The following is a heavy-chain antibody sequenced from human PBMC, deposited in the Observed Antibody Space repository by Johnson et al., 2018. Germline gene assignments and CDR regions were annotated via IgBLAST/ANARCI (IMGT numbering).Heavy chain of an antibody. CDR3: AKDKGWLHRIYAFDI. D-gene: IGHD5-12*01. CDR1: GFTFSSYA. J-gene: IGHJ3*02. Sequence: VQLVQSGGGLVKPGGSLRLSCAASGFTFSSYAMSWVRQAPGKGLEWVSYISSSGFTIYYADSVKGRFTISRDNAKNSLYLQMNSLRAEDTALYYCAKDKGWLHRIYAFDIWGQGTMVTVSS. V-gene: IGHV3-21*05. CDR2: ISSSGFTI.